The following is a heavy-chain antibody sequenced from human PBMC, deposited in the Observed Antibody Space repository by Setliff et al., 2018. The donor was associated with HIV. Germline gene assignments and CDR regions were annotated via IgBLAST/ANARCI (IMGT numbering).Heavy chain of an antibody. V-gene: IGHV4-34*01. CDR3: AREIYGGNSRPFDY. D-gene: IGHD4-17*01. Sequence: SETLSLTCAVYGGSFSGYHWSWIRQPPGKGLEWIGEINHSGSTSDNPSLKSRVTISVDTSRNQFSLKLKSVTAADTAVYFCAREIYGGNSRPFDYWGQGTQVTVSS. CDR1: GGSFSGYH. J-gene: IGHJ4*02. CDR2: INHSGST.